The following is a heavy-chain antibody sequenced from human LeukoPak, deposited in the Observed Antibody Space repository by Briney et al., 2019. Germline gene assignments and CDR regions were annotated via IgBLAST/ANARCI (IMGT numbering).Heavy chain of an antibody. Sequence: GGSLRLSCSASGLTFSSYAMQWVRQAPGKGLEYVSGISSNGVFTYYADSVKGRFTISRDNSKNTLYVQMSSVRVEDTAVYYCVKENGQSAFVYWVQGTLVTVSS. CDR2: ISSNGVFT. V-gene: IGHV3-64*05. CDR1: GLTFSSYA. D-gene: IGHD3-3*01. J-gene: IGHJ4*02. CDR3: VKENGQSAFVY.